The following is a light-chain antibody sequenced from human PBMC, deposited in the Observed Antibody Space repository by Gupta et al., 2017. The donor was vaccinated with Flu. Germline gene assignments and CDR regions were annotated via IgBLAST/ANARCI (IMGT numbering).Light chain of an antibody. J-gene: IGLJ2*01. CDR1: TSNIGSNS. CDR2: KND. V-gene: IGLV1-47*01. Sequence: QSVLTQPPSASGTPGQRVTISCSGSTSNIGSNSVYWYQQLPASAPKLLIYKNDQRPSGVPDRFSGSKSGTSASLAISGLRSEDEADYYCSTWDASLNGRVIFGGGTKLTVL. CDR3: STWDASLNGRVI.